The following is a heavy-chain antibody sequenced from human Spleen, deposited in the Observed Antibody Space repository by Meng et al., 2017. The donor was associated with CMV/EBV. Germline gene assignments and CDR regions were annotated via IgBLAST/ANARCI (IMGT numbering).Heavy chain of an antibody. CDR2: IYSSGRT. Sequence: GESLKISCAASGFPVSSNYMNWVRQAPGKGLEWVSVIYSSGRTYYADSVKGRFTISRDNSKNTLYLQMNSLRAEDTAVYYCAKEGIFGVVIRGWFDPWGQGTLVTVSS. V-gene: IGHV3-53*01. J-gene: IGHJ5*02. D-gene: IGHD3-3*01. CDR3: AKEGIFGVVIRGWFDP. CDR1: GFPVSSNY.